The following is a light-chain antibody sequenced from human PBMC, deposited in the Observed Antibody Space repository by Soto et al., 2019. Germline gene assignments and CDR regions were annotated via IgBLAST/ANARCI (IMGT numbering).Light chain of an antibody. Sequence: QSVLTQPPSASGSLGQSVAISCTGTSRDVGASDYVSWYQQHSGKAPKLLLYEVNKRPSGVPDRFSGSKSGNTASLTVSALQADDEADYYCLSHSGSSNVLGTGTKVTVL. J-gene: IGLJ1*01. CDR1: SRDVGASDY. CDR2: EVN. V-gene: IGLV2-8*01. CDR3: LSHSGSSNV.